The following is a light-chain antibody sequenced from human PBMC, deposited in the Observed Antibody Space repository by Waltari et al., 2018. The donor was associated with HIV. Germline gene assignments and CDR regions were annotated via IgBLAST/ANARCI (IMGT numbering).Light chain of an antibody. Sequence: QSVLTPPPSVSAAPGQMVTIPCSGDNSNVGINFFPRYQQLPGKAPRLLIYDNEKRPSGIPDRFSAFKAGMSATLVITGLQIVDEADYYCGTLDSSLSLYVFGTGTTVVVL. CDR1: NSNVGINF. J-gene: IGLJ1*01. CDR2: DNE. V-gene: IGLV1-51*01. CDR3: GTLDSSLSLYV.